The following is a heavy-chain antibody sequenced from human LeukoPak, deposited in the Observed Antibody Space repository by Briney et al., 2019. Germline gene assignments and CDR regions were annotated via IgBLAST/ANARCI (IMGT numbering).Heavy chain of an antibody. CDR2: IYYTGGT. V-gene: IGHV4-39*01. J-gene: IGHJ4*02. CDR1: GGSITSSSYY. D-gene: IGHD4-11*01. CDR3: ARHGGTRVTLVEVYYFDY. Sequence: MPSETLSLTCSVSGGSITSSSYYWGWIRQSPEKGLEWIGSIYYTGGTYYSPSLKSRVTMSVDTSKNQFSLKLSSVTAADTAVYYCARHGGTRVTLVEVYYFDYWGQGTLVTVSS.